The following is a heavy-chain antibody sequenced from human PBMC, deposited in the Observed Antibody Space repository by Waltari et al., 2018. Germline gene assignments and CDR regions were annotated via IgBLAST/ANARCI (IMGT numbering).Heavy chain of an antibody. V-gene: IGHV3-23*01. CDR3: ARFVIADPFDY. D-gene: IGHD3-22*01. CDR2: ISGSGGST. CDR1: GFTFSSYA. J-gene: IGHJ4*02. Sequence: EVQLLESGGGLVQPGGSLRLSCAASGFTFSSYAMGWARQAPGKGLEWVSAISGSGGSTYYADSVKGRFTISRDNSKNTLYLQMNSLRAEDTAVYYCARFVIADPFDYWGQGTLVTVSS.